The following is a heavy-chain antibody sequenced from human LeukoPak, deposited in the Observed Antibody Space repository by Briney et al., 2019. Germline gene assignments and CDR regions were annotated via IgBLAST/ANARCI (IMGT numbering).Heavy chain of an antibody. V-gene: IGHV3-23*01. CDR2: ISGSGDNT. Sequence: GGSLRLSCAASGFTFSSHGMSWVRQAPGKGLEWVSTISGSGDNTYYADSVKGRFTISGDNSKNTLYLQMNSLRAEDTAVYYCAKDHSSGWYEYFDYWGQGTLVTVSS. CDR1: GFTFSSHG. D-gene: IGHD6-19*01. CDR3: AKDHSSGWYEYFDY. J-gene: IGHJ4*02.